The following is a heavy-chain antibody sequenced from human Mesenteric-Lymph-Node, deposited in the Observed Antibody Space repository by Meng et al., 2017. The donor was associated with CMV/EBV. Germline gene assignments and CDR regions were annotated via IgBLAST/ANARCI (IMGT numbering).Heavy chain of an antibody. D-gene: IGHD5-18*01. Sequence: GGSLRLSCAASGFSLSTYWMHWVRQAPGKGLVWVSRINSDGSTTNYADSVKGRFTISRDNAKNTLYLQMSSLRAEDTAVYYCARGKFQSVGIVYSYFDPWGQGALVTVSS. CDR1: GFSLSTYW. CDR3: ARGKFQSVGIVYSYFDP. CDR2: INSDGSTT. V-gene: IGHV3-74*01. J-gene: IGHJ5*02.